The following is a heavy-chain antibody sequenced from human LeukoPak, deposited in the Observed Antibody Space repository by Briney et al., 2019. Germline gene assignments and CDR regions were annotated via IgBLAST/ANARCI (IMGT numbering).Heavy chain of an antibody. V-gene: IGHV4-4*07. D-gene: IGHD6-6*01. CDR3: AREGIAARRGTYDAFDI. Sequence: PSETLSLTCTVSGGSISSYYWSWIRQPAGKGLEWIGRIYTSGSTNYNPSLKSRVTMSVDTSKNQFSLKLSSVTAADTAVYYCAREGIAARRGTYDAFDIWGQGTMVTVSS. CDR2: IYTSGST. CDR1: GGSISSYY. J-gene: IGHJ3*02.